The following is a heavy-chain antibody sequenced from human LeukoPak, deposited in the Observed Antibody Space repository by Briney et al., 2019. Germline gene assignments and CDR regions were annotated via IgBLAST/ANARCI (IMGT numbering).Heavy chain of an antibody. CDR3: ANIGRDGYNPFDY. J-gene: IGHJ4*02. Sequence: GGSLRLSCAASGFTFTNYAMSWVRQAPGKGLEWVSFIRGNGGRTYYADYVKGRFTICRENYKNTVYMKMNSLRGEDTAIYYCANIGRDGYNPFDYWGQGTLVTVSS. V-gene: IGHV3-23*01. D-gene: IGHD5-24*01. CDR2: IRGNGGRT. CDR1: GFTFTNYA.